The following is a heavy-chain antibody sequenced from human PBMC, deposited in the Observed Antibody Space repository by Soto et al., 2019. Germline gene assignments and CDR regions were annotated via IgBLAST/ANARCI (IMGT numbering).Heavy chain of an antibody. D-gene: IGHD2-15*01. CDR3: ARGEVVAATNWFDP. CDR2: IYYSGST. J-gene: IGHJ5*02. Sequence: SETLSLTCTVSGGSISSGDYYWSWIRQPPGKGLEWIGYIYYSGSTNYNPSLKSRVTISVDTSKNQFSLKLSSVTAADTAVYYCARGEVVAATNWFDPWGQGTLVTVSS. V-gene: IGHV4-30-4*01. CDR1: GGSISSGDYY.